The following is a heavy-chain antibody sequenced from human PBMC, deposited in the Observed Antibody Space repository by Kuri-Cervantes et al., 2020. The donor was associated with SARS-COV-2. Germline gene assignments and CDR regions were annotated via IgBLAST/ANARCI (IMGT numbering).Heavy chain of an antibody. J-gene: IGHJ5*02. CDR3: ARDKFGTYDHDGGGYYTSSDHWFDH. Sequence: ETLSLTCAASGFMFSNYWMSWVRQPKGKGLEWVAKVKADGSETYYADSVKGRFIVSRDNVKKSLDLQMNSLRLEDTAIYYCARDKFGTYDHDGGGYYTSSDHWFDHWGQGTRVTVSS. D-gene: IGHD3-22*01. CDR2: VKADGSET. CDR1: GFMFSNYW. V-gene: IGHV3-7*05.